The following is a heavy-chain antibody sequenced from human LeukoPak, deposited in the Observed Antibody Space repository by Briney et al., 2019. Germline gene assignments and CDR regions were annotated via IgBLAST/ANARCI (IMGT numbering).Heavy chain of an antibody. Sequence: PRGSLRLSCAASGFTFSNYWMHWVRQAPGKGLVWVSRINAAGSSASYADSVKGRFTISRDNAKNTLYLQMNSLRAEDTAMYYCARDYGRSRDYGMDVWGQGTTVTVSS. V-gene: IGHV3-74*01. J-gene: IGHJ6*02. D-gene: IGHD3-10*01. CDR2: INAAGSSA. CDR3: ARDYGRSRDYGMDV. CDR1: GFTFSNYW.